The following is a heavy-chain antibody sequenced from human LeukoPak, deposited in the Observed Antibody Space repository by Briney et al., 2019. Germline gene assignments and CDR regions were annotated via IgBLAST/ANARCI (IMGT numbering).Heavy chain of an antibody. V-gene: IGHV3-30*19. CDR2: ISFDGSNT. D-gene: IGHD2/OR15-2a*01. Sequence: GRSLRLSCAASGFTFSTYGMHWVRQAPGKGLEWVAIISFDGSNTYYADSVKGRFTISRDNSKNTLYLQINSLKTEDTAVYSCARGRYFSPYYFDFWGQGTLVTVSS. CDR1: GFTFSTYG. J-gene: IGHJ4*02. CDR3: ARGRYFSPYYFDF.